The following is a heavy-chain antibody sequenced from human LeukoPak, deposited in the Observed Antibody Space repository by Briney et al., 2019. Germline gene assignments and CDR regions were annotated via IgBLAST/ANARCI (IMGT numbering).Heavy chain of an antibody. CDR2: IRYVGSDK. V-gene: IGHV3-33*08. CDR1: GFTVSSNY. Sequence: GGSLRLSCAASGFTVSSNYMSWVRQAPGKGLEWVAVIRYVGSDKYYADSVKGRFTISRDNSQNTMYLQMNSQRAEDTAVYYCARENDYALDYWGQGTLVTVSS. D-gene: IGHD4-17*01. CDR3: ARENDYALDY. J-gene: IGHJ4*02.